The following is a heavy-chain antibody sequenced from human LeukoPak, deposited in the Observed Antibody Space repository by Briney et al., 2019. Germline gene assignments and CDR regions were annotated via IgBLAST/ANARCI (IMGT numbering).Heavy chain of an antibody. J-gene: IGHJ4*01. Sequence: SQTLSLTCAVSGGSISSGGYSWSWIRQPPGKGLEWIGYIYQSGSTYYNPSLMSRVTIYADNSKNQFSLKFRSVTAADTAVYYCVRLDASSAHFSGSFPDYWGHGTLVTVSS. CDR3: VRLDASSAHFSGSFPDY. D-gene: IGHD3-10*01. CDR1: GGSISSGGYS. CDR2: IYQSGST. V-gene: IGHV4-30-2*01.